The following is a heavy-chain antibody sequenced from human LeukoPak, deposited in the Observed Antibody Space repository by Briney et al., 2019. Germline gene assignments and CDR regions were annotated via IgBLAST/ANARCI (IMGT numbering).Heavy chain of an antibody. D-gene: IGHD6-13*01. CDR1: GFTFSSFA. CDR3: ARDPREYLYTSRSWYNWFDP. J-gene: IGHJ5*02. V-gene: IGHV3-23*01. CDR2: ISGSGGST. Sequence: KSGRSLRLSCAASGFTFSSFAWSWVRQAPGKGLEWVSSISGSGGSTSYADSVKGRFTISRDNSKNTLYLQMNSLRAEDTAVYYCARDPREYLYTSRSWYNWFDPWGQGTLVTVSS.